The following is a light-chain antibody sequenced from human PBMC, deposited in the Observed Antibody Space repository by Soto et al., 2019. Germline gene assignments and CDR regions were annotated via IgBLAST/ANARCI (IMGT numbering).Light chain of an antibody. CDR2: HTS. CDR3: QQYNNWPPE. V-gene: IGKV3-15*01. J-gene: IGKJ3*01. CDR1: PSVSGN. Sequence: EIVMTQSPTTVSVSLGERATLSCRASPSVSGNLAWYQQKPGQAPRLLIFHTSSRATGVPARFSGSGSGTEFTLTISGLQSEDFGVYYCQQYNNWPPEFGHGTKVEIK.